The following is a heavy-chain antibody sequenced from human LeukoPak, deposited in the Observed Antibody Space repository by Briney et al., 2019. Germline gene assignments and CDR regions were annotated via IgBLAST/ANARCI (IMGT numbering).Heavy chain of an antibody. D-gene: IGHD4-17*01. CDR3: ARAGGDYDSYFDY. Sequence: PGGSLRLSCAASGFTFSSYSMNWVRQAPGKGLELVSSISSSSSYIYYADSVKGRFTISRDNAKNSLYLQMNSLRAEDTAVYYCARAGGDYDSYFDYWGQGTLVTVSS. V-gene: IGHV3-21*03. CDR1: GFTFSSYS. J-gene: IGHJ4*02. CDR2: ISSSSSYI.